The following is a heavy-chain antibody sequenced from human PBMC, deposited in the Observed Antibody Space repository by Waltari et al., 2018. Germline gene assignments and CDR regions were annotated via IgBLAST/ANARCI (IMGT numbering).Heavy chain of an antibody. CDR1: GGSISSYY. J-gene: IGHJ2*01. D-gene: IGHD3-10*01. CDR2: IYYSGTT. CDR3: ARAPLVRSGIYWVWGYFDL. V-gene: IGHV4-59*01. Sequence: QVQLQESGPGLVKPSETLSLTCTVSGGSISSYYWRLIRQPPGTGLEGIGYIYYSGTTNYNPTLKSRVTISVDTPKNQFSLKLSSVTAADTAGYYCARAPLVRSGIYWVWGYFDLWGRGTLVTVSS.